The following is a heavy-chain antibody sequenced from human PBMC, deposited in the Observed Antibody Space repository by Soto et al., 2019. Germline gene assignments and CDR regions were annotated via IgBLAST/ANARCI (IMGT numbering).Heavy chain of an antibody. Sequence: SETLCLTCTVAGYSISSSNWWGWIRQPPGKGLEWIGNIYQSGGASYNPSLKSRVTMSVDGSKNHFSLQLNSVTAADTAVYYCARGRLLPAVNFDYWGQGTLVT. J-gene: IGHJ4*02. D-gene: IGHD2-2*01. CDR1: GYSISSSNW. CDR2: IYQSGGA. CDR3: ARGRLLPAVNFDY. V-gene: IGHV4-28*03.